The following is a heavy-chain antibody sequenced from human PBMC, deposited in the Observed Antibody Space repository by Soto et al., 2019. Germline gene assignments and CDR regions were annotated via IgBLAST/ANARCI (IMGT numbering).Heavy chain of an antibody. CDR2: IDPSDSYT. CDR1: GYSFTSYW. CDR3: ERQGVMGDGQGDYYYGMDV. Sequence: GESLKISCKGSGYSFTSYWISWVRQMPGKGLEWMGRIDPSDSYTNYSPSFQGHVTISADKSISTAYLQWSSLKASDTAMSYCERQGVMGDGQGDYYYGMDVLGQGTTVTVSS. D-gene: IGHD3-16*01. V-gene: IGHV5-10-1*01. J-gene: IGHJ6*02.